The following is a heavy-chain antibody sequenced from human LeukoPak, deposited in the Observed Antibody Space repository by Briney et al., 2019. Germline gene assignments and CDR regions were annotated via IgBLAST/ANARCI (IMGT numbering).Heavy chain of an antibody. V-gene: IGHV4-30-4*07. D-gene: IGHD2-8*01. J-gene: IGHJ4*02. CDR3: ATDVLMVYAPQPINDY. CDR1: GGSISSGDYS. CDR2: IYYSGNT. Sequence: SQTLSLTCAVSGGSISSGDYSWTWIRQTPGKGLEWIGFIYYSGNTYYNPSLKSRLSLSVDTSKNQFSLKLTSVTAADTAVYYCATDVLMVYAPQPINDYWGQGTLVTVSS.